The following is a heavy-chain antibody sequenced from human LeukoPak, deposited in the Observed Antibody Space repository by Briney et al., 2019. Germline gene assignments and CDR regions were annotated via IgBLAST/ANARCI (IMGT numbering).Heavy chain of an antibody. CDR2: LNSDGSTT. J-gene: IGHJ4*02. CDR3: ARENYYDSSGLPDFDY. V-gene: IGHV3-74*01. D-gene: IGHD3-22*01. CDR1: GFTFSRYW. Sequence: GGSLRLSCAASGFTFSRYWMHWVRQGPGKGLVWVSRLNSDGSTTDYADSVKGRFTISRDNAKNSLYLQMNSLRAEDTAVYYCARENYYDSSGLPDFDYWGQGTLVTVSS.